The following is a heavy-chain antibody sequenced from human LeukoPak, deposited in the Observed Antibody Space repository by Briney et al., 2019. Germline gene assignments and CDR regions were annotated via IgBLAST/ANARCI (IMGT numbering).Heavy chain of an antibody. CDR1: GFTFTALW. Sequence: RRSLRLSCAVSGFTFTALWMRWVRHAPGEGLGWISRIYNDGRSTTYADSVKGRITISRDNAKNMLYLQMNSLRAEDTAVYYCTRAPINYCSGGSCYSGTNWFDPWGQGTLVTVSS. CDR2: IYNDGRST. J-gene: IGHJ5*02. D-gene: IGHD2-15*01. CDR3: TRAPINYCSGGSCYSGTNWFDP. V-gene: IGHV3-74*01.